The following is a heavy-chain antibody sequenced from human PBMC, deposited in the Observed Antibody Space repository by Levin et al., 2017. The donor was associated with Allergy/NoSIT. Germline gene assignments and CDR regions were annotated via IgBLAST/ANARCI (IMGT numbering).Heavy chain of an antibody. Sequence: PGGSLRLSCAASGFSFSTYNMNWVRRAPGKGLEWVSYISDNSNTIEYADSVEGRFTLTRDNAKNSLYLQMNSLRAEDTGVYYCAREGNGWSEGYYYCYMDVWGKGTTVTVSS. CDR1: GFSFSTYN. V-gene: IGHV3-48*01. CDR3: AREGNGWSEGYYYCYMDV. J-gene: IGHJ6*03. D-gene: IGHD6-19*01. CDR2: ISDNSNTI.